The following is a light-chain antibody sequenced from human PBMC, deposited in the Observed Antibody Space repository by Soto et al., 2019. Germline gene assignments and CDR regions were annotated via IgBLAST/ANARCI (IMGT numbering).Light chain of an antibody. CDR2: VAT. CDR3: QQYGGSPT. CDR1: QSVASTY. J-gene: IGKJ5*01. V-gene: IGKV3-20*01. Sequence: EIVLTQSPGTLSLSPGERATLSCWASQSVASTYLGWYQPKPGQAPRLLIDVATSRATGIPDRVSGSGSGTDFTLTISRLEPEDFDLYYCQQYGGSPTFGQGTRLEIK.